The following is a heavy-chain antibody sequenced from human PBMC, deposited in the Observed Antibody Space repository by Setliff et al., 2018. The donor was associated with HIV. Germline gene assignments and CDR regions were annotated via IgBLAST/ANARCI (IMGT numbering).Heavy chain of an antibody. CDR3: AISGSPDRRPT. CDR1: GYSFTSYW. CDR2: IYPGDSDT. V-gene: IGHV5-51*01. J-gene: IGHJ5*02. Sequence: GESLKISCMGSGYSFTSYWIAWVRQMPGKGLEWMGLIYPGDSDTRYSPSFQGQVTISADKSISTAYLQWSSLKASDTAIYYCAISGSPDRRPTWGQGTLVTVSS. D-gene: IGHD3-10*01.